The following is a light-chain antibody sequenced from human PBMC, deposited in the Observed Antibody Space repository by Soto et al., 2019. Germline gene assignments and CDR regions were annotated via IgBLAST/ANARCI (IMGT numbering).Light chain of an antibody. CDR1: QSVSSN. Sequence: EIVMTQSPATLSVSPGERATLSCRASQSVSSNLAWYQQKPGQAPRLLIYGASTTATGIPARFSGSGSGTEFTLTISSLQSEDFAVYYCQQYNNWPLYTFGQGTKLESK. CDR3: QQYNNWPLYT. CDR2: GAS. J-gene: IGKJ2*01. V-gene: IGKV3-15*01.